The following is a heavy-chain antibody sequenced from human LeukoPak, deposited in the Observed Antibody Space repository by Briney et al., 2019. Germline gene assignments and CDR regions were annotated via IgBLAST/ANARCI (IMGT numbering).Heavy chain of an antibody. J-gene: IGHJ4*02. CDR1: GYTFTSYG. CDR3: ARFRDYYDSSGYAD. D-gene: IGHD3-22*01. V-gene: IGHV1-18*01. Sequence: EATVKVSCKASGYTFTSYGISWVRQAPGQGLEWMGWISAYNGNTNYAQKLQGRVTMTTDTSTSTAYMELRSLRSDDTAVYYCARFRDYYDSSGYADWGQGTLVTVSS. CDR2: ISAYNGNT.